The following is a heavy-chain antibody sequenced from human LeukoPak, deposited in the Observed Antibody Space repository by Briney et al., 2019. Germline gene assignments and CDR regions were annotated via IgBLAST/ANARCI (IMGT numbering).Heavy chain of an antibody. V-gene: IGHV1-8*01. CDR2: MHTTCGKR. CDR3: ARGCYGDYSGYFAY. D-gene: IGHD4-17*01. J-gene: IGHJ4*02. Sequence: GASVTVSFTAAGYSFTSYDINWVRQGTGQRLGWMGGMHTTCGKRGYAQKSPGRVTMTRNTSISTAYMELSSLRSTDTAVYSCARGCYGDYSGYFAYWGQGTLVTVSS. CDR1: GYSFTSYD.